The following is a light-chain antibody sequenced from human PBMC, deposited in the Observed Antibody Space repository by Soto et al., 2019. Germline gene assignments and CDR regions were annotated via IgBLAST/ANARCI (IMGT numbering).Light chain of an antibody. CDR3: SSYTSDNRDYV. CDR2: EVN. J-gene: IGLJ1*01. Sequence: SVLTQPASVSGSPGQSITISCTGTSSDVGAYTSVSWYQHHPGKAPKVMIYEVNKRPSGISNRFSGSKSVNTASLTISGLQPEDEAHYYCSSYTSDNRDYVFGTGTKV. V-gene: IGLV2-14*01. CDR1: SSDVGAYTS.